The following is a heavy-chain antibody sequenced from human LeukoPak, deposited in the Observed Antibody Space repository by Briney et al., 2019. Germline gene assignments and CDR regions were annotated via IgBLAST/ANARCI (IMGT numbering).Heavy chain of an antibody. Sequence: SETLSLTCAVYGGSFSGYYWSWIRQPPGKGLEWIGEINHSGSTNYNPSLKSRVTISVDTSKNQFSLKLSSVTAADTAVYYCATILLGYCSGGSCAGSWLDPWGQGTLVTVSS. J-gene: IGHJ5*02. D-gene: IGHD2-15*01. CDR3: ATILLGYCSGGSCAGSWLDP. V-gene: IGHV4-34*01. CDR1: GGSFSGYY. CDR2: INHSGST.